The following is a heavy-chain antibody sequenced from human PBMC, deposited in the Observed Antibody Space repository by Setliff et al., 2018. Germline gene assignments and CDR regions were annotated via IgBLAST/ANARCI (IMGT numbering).Heavy chain of an antibody. V-gene: IGHV1-18*01. J-gene: IGHJ5*02. CDR2: ISAYNGNT. Sequence: ASVKVSCKASGYTFTSYGFSWVRQAPGQGLEWMGWISAYNGNTNYGQKYQGRVTMTTDTSTNTVYMELRSLRSDDTAVYFCARDTPHDPVSSNWYRNWFDPWGQGILVTVSS. CDR3: ARDTPHDPVSSNWYRNWFDP. CDR1: GYTFTSYG. D-gene: IGHD6-13*01.